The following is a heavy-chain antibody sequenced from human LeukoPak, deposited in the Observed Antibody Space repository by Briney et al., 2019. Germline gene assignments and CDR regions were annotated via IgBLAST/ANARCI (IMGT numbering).Heavy chain of an antibody. CDR3: ARSPERYYYGMDV. D-gene: IGHD6-25*01. CDR2: IIPILGIA. J-gene: IGHJ6*02. Sequence: SVKVSCKASGGTFSSYAISWVRQAPGQGLEWMGRIIPILGIANYAQKFQGRVTITADKSTSTAYMELSSLRSEDTAVYYCARSPERYYYGMDVWGQGTTVTVSS. V-gene: IGHV1-69*04. CDR1: GGTFSSYA.